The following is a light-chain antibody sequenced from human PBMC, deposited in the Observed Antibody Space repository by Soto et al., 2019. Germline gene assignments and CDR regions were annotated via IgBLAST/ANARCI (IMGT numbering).Light chain of an antibody. V-gene: IGKV3-11*01. CDR1: QSVRSY. CDR2: DAS. J-gene: IGKJ4*01. Sequence: EIVLTQSPATLSLSPGERATLSCRASQSVRSYLAWYQQKIGQAPRLLIYDASNRATGIPARFSGSGSGTDFTLTISSLEPEDFAVYYCQQRSNWPLTFGGGTKV. CDR3: QQRSNWPLT.